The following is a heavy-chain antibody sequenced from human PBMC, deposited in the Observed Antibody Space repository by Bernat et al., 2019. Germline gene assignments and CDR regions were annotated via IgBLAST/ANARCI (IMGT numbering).Heavy chain of an antibody. CDR2: IKSEGTDK. CDR1: GLTFRNYW. J-gene: IGHJ4*02. CDR3: ATIQDWKFEY. V-gene: IGHV3-7*03. Sequence: EVQLVESGGGLVQPGGSLRLSCAASGLTFRNYWMSWVRQAPGKGLEWVANIKSEGTDKFYVDSVEGRCTISRDNARNSLFLQMTSLRAEDTAFYYCATIQDWKFEYWGPGTLVTVSS. D-gene: IGHD1-1*01.